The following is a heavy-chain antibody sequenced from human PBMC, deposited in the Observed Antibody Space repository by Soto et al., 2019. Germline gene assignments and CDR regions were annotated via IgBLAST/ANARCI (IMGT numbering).Heavy chain of an antibody. CDR3: AHRRVRDSSGENFDS. D-gene: IGHD6-19*01. Sequence: QITLKESGPTLVKPTQTLTLTCTFSGFSLNTNAVGVAWIRQPPGKALGWLALLYWDVDKRYSPSLKSRLTITTDTSKNQVVLTMTNMDPEDTATYYCAHRRVRDSSGENFDSWGQGTLVTVSS. CDR1: GFSLNTNAVG. CDR2: LYWDVDK. J-gene: IGHJ4*02. V-gene: IGHV2-5*02.